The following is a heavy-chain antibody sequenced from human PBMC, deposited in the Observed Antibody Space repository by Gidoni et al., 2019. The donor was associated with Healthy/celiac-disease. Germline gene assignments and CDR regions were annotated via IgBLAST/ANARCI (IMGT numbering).Heavy chain of an antibody. CDR3: ARILKSDVYCSGGSCYPYYFDY. CDR1: GFSLSNARMG. V-gene: IGHV2-26*01. J-gene: IGHJ4*02. Sequence: QVTLKESGPVLVKPTETLTLTCTVSGFSLSNARMGVSWIRQPPGKALEWLAHIFSNDEKSYSTSLKSRLTISKDTSKSQVVLTMTNMDPVDTATYYCARILKSDVYCSGGSCYPYYFDYWGQGTLVTVSS. D-gene: IGHD2-15*01. CDR2: IFSNDEK.